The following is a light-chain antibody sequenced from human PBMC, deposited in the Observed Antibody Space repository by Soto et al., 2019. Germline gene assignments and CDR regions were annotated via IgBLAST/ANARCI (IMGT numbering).Light chain of an antibody. J-gene: IGKJ2*01. V-gene: IGKV1-5*03. CDR1: QTIGSW. CDR2: RAS. Sequence: DIQLTQFPSTLSASIGDRVTITCRATQTIGSWLAWYQHKPGKAPKLLIYRASSLETGVPSRFSGSGSGTEFTLTISSLQTDDFASYYCQEYKSYSPYTFGQGTRLEIK. CDR3: QEYKSYSPYT.